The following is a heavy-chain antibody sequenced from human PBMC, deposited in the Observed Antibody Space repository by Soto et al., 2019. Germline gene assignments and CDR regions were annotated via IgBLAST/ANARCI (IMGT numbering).Heavy chain of an antibody. CDR3: AVGGNYLSMDV. J-gene: IGHJ6*02. CDR1: GYTFTSYY. Sequence: QVQLVQSGAEVKKPGASVKVSCKASGYTFTSYYMHWVRLAPGQGLEWMGIINPDGGGTSYAQKVQGRVIMNRDTSTRTVYMEMSSLRSEDTAVYYCAVGGNYLSMDVWGQGTTVTVSS. V-gene: IGHV1-46*01. D-gene: IGHD4-4*01. CDR2: INPDGGGT.